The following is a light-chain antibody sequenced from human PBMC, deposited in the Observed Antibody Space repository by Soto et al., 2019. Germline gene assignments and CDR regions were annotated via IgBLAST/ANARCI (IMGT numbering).Light chain of an antibody. V-gene: IGLV2-14*01. J-gene: IGLJ1*01. CDR1: SSDVGYYNY. CDR3: SSYTSGSTLVV. Sequence: QSALTQPASVSGSPGQSITISCTGTSSDVGYYNYVSWYQQHPGKAPKLMIHEVSNRPSGTSNRFSGSKSGNTASLTISGLQAEDEADYYCSSYTSGSTLVVFGTGTKLTVL. CDR2: EVS.